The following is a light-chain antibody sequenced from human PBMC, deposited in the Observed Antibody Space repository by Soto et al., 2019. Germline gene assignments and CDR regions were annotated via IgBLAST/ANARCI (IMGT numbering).Light chain of an antibody. V-gene: IGKV3-15*01. Sequence: EIVMTQSPATLSVSPGERATLSCRASQSIRSNLGWYQQKPGQAPRLLIYGASTRATGIPARFSGSGSGTEFTLTISSLQSEDFAVYYCQQYNNWPSLTFGGGTKVESK. CDR1: QSIRSN. CDR2: GAS. CDR3: QQYNNWPSLT. J-gene: IGKJ4*01.